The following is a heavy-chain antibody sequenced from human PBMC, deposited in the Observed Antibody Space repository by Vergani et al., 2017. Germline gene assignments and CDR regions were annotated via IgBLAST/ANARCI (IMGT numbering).Heavy chain of an antibody. J-gene: IGHJ4*01. CDR3: TRSECSGTTCYGHYFDL. Sequence: VALLESGGGLAQPGGSLRVSCSASGFRVTTYYMSWVRQAPGKGLEWVSVIKSDGRTSYAESVRGRFTISRYTSRNAVYLQMNILRVEDTGVYYCTRSECSGTTCYGHYFDLWGHGILVTVSS. D-gene: IGHD2-15*01. CDR1: GFRVTTYY. CDR2: IKSDGRT. V-gene: IGHV3-66*01.